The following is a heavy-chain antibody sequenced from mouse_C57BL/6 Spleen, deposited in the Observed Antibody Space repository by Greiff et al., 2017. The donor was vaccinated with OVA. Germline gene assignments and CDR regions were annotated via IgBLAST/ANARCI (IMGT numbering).Heavy chain of an antibody. D-gene: IGHD1-1*01. Sequence: VQLQQSGAELMKPGASVKLSCKATGYTFTGYWIEWVKQRPGPGLEWIGEILPGSGSTNYNEKFKGKATFTADTSSNTAYMQLSSLTSEDSAVYFCAIYGSSLYFDVWGTGTTVTVSS. J-gene: IGHJ1*03. CDR2: ILPGSGST. CDR1: GYTFTGYW. V-gene: IGHV1-9*01. CDR3: AIYGSSLYFDV.